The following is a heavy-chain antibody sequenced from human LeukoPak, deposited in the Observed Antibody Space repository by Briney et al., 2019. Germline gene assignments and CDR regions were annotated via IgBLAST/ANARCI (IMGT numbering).Heavy chain of an antibody. J-gene: IGHJ4*02. D-gene: IGHD2-2*01. CDR2: IWYNGNKR. V-gene: IGHV3-33*06. CDR3: AKNRYCSSTSCPSFDC. CDR1: GFTFSSYG. Sequence: GGSLRLSCAASGFTFSSYGMHWVRRAPGKGLEWVAVIWYNGNKRYYADSVSGRFTISRDNSKNTLFLQMNSLSGDDAAVYYCAKNRYCSSTSCPSFDCWGQGTLVTVSS.